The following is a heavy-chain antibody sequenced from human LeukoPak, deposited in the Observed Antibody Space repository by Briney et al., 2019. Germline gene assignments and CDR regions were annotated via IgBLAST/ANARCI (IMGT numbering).Heavy chain of an antibody. CDR3: AIPGGYCTNGVCYADDYFDY. J-gene: IGHJ4*02. D-gene: IGHD2-8*01. Sequence: SETLSLTCAVYSVSFSGYYWSWIRQPPGKGLEWIGEINHSGSTNYNPSLKSRVTISVDTSKNQFSLKLSSVTAADTAVYYCAIPGGYCTNGVCYADDYFDYWGQGTLVTVSS. V-gene: IGHV4-34*01. CDR1: SVSFSGYY. CDR2: INHSGST.